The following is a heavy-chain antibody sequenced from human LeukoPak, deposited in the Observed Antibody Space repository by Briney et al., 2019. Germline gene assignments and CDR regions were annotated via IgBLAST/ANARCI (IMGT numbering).Heavy chain of an antibody. CDR1: GYSFTSYW. CDR3: ARQVGILPNWFAP. J-gene: IGHJ5*02. Sequence: GESLKISCKGSGYSFTSYWIGWGHQMPGKGLEWMGIIYPGDSDTRYSPSFQRQVTISAVKSTISVYLQWCSLKASDTAMYYCARQVGILPNWFAPWGQGTLVTVSS. CDR2: IYPGDSDT. V-gene: IGHV5-51*07. D-gene: IGHD3-10*01.